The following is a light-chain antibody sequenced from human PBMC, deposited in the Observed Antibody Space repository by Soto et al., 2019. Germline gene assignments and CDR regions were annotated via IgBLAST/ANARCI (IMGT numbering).Light chain of an antibody. J-gene: IGKJ1*01. CDR3: QQDNSYSGT. V-gene: IGKV1-5*01. CDR2: DAS. CDR1: QRISSW. Sequence: DIQLTQSPSTLSASVGDRVTITCRASQRISSWLAWYQQKPGKAPKLLIYDASIFESGVPSRFSGSGSATEFTLTISSLQPDDFATYYCQQDNSYSGTFGQGTKVEIK.